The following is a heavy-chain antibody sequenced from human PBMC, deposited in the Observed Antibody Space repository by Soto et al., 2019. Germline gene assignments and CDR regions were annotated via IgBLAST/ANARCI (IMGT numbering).Heavy chain of an antibody. D-gene: IGHD3-22*01. CDR1: GGSISSSSYY. J-gene: IGHJ6*02. CDR3: ARDGSSCYLGSLFYYYYGMDV. CDR2: IYYSGST. V-gene: IGHV4-39*02. Sequence: PSETLSLTCTVSGGSISSSSYYWGWILHPPGKGLEWIGSIYYSGSTYYNPSLKSRVTISVDTSKNQFSLKLSSVTAADTAVYYCARDGSSCYLGSLFYYYYGMDVWGQGTTVTVSS.